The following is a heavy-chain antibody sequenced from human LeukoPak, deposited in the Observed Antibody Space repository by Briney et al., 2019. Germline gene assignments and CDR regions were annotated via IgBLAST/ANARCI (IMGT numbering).Heavy chain of an antibody. D-gene: IGHD4-17*01. CDR3: ARRGLRGNYWYFDL. V-gene: IGHV3-21*01. Sequence: GGSLRLSCAASGFTFSSYSMNWVRQAPGKGLEWVSSISSSSSYIYYADSVKGRFTISRDNAKNSLYLQMNSLRAEDTAVYYCARRGLRGNYWYFDLWGRGTLVTVSS. CDR1: GFTFSSYS. CDR2: ISSSSSYI. J-gene: IGHJ2*01.